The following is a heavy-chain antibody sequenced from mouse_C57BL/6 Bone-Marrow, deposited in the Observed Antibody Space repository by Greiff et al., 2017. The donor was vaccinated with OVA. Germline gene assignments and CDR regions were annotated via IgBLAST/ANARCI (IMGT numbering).Heavy chain of an antibody. V-gene: IGHV7-3*01. J-gene: IGHJ1*03. Sequence: EVQLVESGGGLVQPGGSLSLSCAASGFTFTDYYMSWVRQPPGKALEWLGFIRNKANGYTTEYSASVKGRFTISRDNSQSILYLQMNALRAEDSATYYCARGSSYYWYFDVWGTGTTVTVSS. CDR1: GFTFTDYY. CDR2: IRNKANGYTT. CDR3: ARGSSYYWYFDV. D-gene: IGHD1-1*01.